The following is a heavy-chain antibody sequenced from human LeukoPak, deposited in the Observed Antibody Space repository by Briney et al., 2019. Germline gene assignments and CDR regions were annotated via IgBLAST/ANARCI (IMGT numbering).Heavy chain of an antibody. CDR2: INHSGST. V-gene: IGHV4-34*01. Sequence: SETLSLTCAVYGGSFSGYYWSWIRQPPGKGLEWIGEINHSGSTNYNPSLKSRVTISVDTSKNQFSLKLSSVTAADTAVYYCARREDSSGYYDDYWGQGTLVTVSS. CDR1: GGSFSGYY. CDR3: ARREDSSGYYDDY. J-gene: IGHJ4*02. D-gene: IGHD3-22*01.